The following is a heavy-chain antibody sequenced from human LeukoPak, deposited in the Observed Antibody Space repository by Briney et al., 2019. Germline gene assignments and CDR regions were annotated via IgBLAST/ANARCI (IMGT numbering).Heavy chain of an antibody. CDR1: GVSISSYY. V-gene: IGHV4-59*01. J-gene: IGHJ6*02. Sequence: SETLSLTCTVSGVSISSYYWSWIRQPPGKGLEWIGYIYYSGSANYNPSLKSRVTISVDTSKNQFSLKLSSVTAADTAVYYCARDDRIVGVTNYYYGMDVWGQGTTVTVSS. D-gene: IGHD1-26*01. CDR2: IYYSGSA. CDR3: ARDDRIVGVTNYYYGMDV.